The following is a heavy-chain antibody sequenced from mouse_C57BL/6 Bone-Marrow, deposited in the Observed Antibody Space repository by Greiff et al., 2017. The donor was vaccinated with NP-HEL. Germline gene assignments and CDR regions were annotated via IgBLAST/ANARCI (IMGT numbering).Heavy chain of an antibody. CDR2: IYPRSGNT. CDR3: ARSYYSNYSWFAY. CDR1: GYTFTSYG. V-gene: IGHV1-81*01. J-gene: IGHJ3*01. D-gene: IGHD2-5*01. Sequence: QVQLKESGAELARPGASVKLSCKASGYTFTSYGISWVKQRTGQGLEWIGEIYPRSGNTYYNEKFKGKATLTADKSSSTAYMELRSLTSEDSAVYFCARSYYSNYSWFAYWGQGTLVTVSA.